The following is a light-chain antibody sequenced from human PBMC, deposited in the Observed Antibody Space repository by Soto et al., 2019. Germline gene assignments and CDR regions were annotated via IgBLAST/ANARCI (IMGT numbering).Light chain of an antibody. CDR1: QSVSSSY. CDR3: QQYGSSPFT. CDR2: AAS. V-gene: IGKV3-20*01. Sequence: EIVLTQSPGTLSLSPGERATLSCRASQSVSSSYLAWYQQKPGQAPRLLIYAASSRATGIPDRFSGSGSGTDFTLNIIRLEPEDFAVYYCQQYGSSPFTFGPGTKVEIK. J-gene: IGKJ3*01.